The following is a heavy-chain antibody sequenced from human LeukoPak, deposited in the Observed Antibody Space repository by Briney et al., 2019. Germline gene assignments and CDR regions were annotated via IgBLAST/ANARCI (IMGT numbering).Heavy chain of an antibody. J-gene: IGHJ4*02. Sequence: GGSLRLSCAASGFTFSSYAMSWVRQAPGKGLEWVSAISGSGGSTYYADPVKGRFTISRDNSKNTLYLQMNSLRAEDTAVYYCAKDLSGYSSSVGFDYWGQGTLVTVSS. D-gene: IGHD6-13*01. CDR2: ISGSGGST. V-gene: IGHV3-23*01. CDR1: GFTFSSYA. CDR3: AKDLSGYSSSVGFDY.